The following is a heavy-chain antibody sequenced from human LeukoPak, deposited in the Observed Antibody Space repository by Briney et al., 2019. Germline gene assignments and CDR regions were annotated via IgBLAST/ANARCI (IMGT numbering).Heavy chain of an antibody. CDR3: ARGRGPTYYYGSGSYYGIANNWNDVGIFDY. Sequence: GRSLRLSCAASGFTFSSYAMHWVRQAPGKGLEWVAVISYDGSNKYYADSVKGRFTISRDNSKNTLYMQMNSLRAEDTAVYYCARGRGPTYYYGSGSYYGIANNWNDVGIFDYWGQGTLVTVSS. CDR1: GFTFSSYA. D-gene: IGHD3-10*01. CDR2: ISYDGSNK. J-gene: IGHJ4*02. V-gene: IGHV3-30*04.